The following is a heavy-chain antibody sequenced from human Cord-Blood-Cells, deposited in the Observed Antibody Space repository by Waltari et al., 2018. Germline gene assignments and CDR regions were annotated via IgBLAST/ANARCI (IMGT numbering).Heavy chain of an antibody. D-gene: IGHD3-16*01. CDR1: GFTSLSYA. J-gene: IGHJ4*02. CDR2: ISYDGSNK. CDR3: ARDLRWGTLDY. V-gene: IGHV3-30-3*01. Sequence: QVQLVESGGGVVQPGRSLRLSCAAPGFTSLSYALHWFRQAPGKGLEWVAVISYDGSNKYYADSVKGRFTISRDNSKNTLYLQMNSLRAEDTAVYYCARDLRWGTLDYWGQGTLVTVSS.